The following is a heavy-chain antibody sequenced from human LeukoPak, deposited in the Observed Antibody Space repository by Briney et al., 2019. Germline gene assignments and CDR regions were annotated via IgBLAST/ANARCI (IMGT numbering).Heavy chain of an antibody. V-gene: IGHV1-2*04. J-gene: IGHJ3*02. CDR3: AMANTMDDAFDI. CDR1: GYTFTGYY. Sequence: AASVKVSCKASGYTFTGYYMHWVRQAPGQGLEWMGWINPNSGGTNYAQKFQGWVTMTRDASISTAYMELSRLRSDDTAVYYCAMANTMDDAFDIWGQGTMVTVSS. D-gene: IGHD3-10*01. CDR2: INPNSGGT.